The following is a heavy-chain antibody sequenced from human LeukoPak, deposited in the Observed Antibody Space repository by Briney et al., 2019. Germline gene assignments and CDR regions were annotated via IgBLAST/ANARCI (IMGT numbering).Heavy chain of an antibody. D-gene: IGHD2-15*01. CDR2: ISAYNGNT. CDR1: GYTFTSYG. J-gene: IGHJ4*02. CDR3: ARDRAVVAATLGLDY. Sequence: ASVKVSCKASGYTFTSYGISWVRQAPGQGLDWMGWISAYNGNTNYAQKLQGRVTMTTDTSPSTAYMELRSLRSDDTAVYYCARDRAVVAATLGLDYWGQGTLVTVSS. V-gene: IGHV1-18*01.